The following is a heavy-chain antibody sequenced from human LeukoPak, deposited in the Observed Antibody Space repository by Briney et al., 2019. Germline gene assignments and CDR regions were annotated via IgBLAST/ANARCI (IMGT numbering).Heavy chain of an antibody. D-gene: IGHD4-17*01. CDR2: IYTSGST. J-gene: IGHJ6*03. CDR3: ARDLGTVTTPAYYYYYMDV. V-gene: IGHV4-4*07. CDR1: GGSISSYY. Sequence: SETLSLTCTVSGGSISSYYWSWIRQPAGKGLVWIAGIYTSGSTNYNPSLKSLVTMSVDTSKNHVSLKLSSVTAADTAVYYCARDLGTVTTPAYYYYYMDVWGKGTTVTVSS.